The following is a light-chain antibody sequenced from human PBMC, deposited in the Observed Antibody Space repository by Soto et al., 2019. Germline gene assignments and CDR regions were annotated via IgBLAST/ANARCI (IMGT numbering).Light chain of an antibody. CDR1: QSVSSN. CDR2: GAS. V-gene: IGKV3-15*01. J-gene: IGKJ1*01. Sequence: EVVRTKSKATLSVSPGERATLSCRASQSVSSNLAWYQQKPGQAPRLLIFGASTRATGIPARFSGSGSGTEFTLTISSLQSEDFAVYYCQQYNNWPWTFCQGTKVDIK. CDR3: QQYNNWPWT.